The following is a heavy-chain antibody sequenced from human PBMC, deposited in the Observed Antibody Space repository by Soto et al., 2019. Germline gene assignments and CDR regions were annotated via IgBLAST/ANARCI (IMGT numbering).Heavy chain of an antibody. CDR3: ARPRFRGMDV. Sequence: EMQLVESGGGLVQPGGSLRLSCVDSGFRLSNHFMNWVRQAPGKGLEWVATIKEDGREKYYVESVEGRFTISRDNAKNSLYLEVSNVRDGDTAVYYCARPRFRGMDVWGQGTTVTVSS. V-gene: IGHV3-7*03. D-gene: IGHD3-10*01. J-gene: IGHJ6*02. CDR1: GFRLSNHF. CDR2: IKEDGREK.